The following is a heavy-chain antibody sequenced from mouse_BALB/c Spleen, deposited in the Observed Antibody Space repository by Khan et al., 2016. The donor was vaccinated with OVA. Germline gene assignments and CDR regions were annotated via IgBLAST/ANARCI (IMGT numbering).Heavy chain of an antibody. CDR1: GYTFINYW. CDR2: INPSTGNT. V-gene: IGHV1-7*01. J-gene: IGHJ2*01. D-gene: IGHD1-1*01. CDR3: ARCGLRWSIDY. Sequence: QVQLKQSGAELAKPGASVKMSCKASGYTFINYWIPWVKQRPGQGLEWIGNINPSTGNTNYNQNFKDKATLTADKSSSTAYMQLSSLTSEDSAVDYYARCGLRWSIDYWGQGTTLTVSS.